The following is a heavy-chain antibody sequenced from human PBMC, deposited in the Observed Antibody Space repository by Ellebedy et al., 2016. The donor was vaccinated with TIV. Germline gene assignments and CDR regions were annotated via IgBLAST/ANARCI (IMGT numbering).Heavy chain of an antibody. D-gene: IGHD3-22*01. CDR3: AKGSSSGFNYDRVGFQY. CDR1: GFTFSSFA. J-gene: IGHJ4*02. V-gene: IGHV3-23*01. Sequence: GESLKISCAASGFTFSSFAMHWVRQPPGKGLEWLSVISADGRTISQADSVKGRFTITRDNFKNTLFLQVNRLRAEDTAVYYCAKGSSSGFNYDRVGFQYWGQGTLVTVSS. CDR2: ISADGRTI.